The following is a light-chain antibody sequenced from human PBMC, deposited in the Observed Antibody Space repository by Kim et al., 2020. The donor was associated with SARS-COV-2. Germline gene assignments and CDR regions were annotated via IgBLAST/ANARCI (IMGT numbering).Light chain of an antibody. CDR3: QQSYST. Sequence: DIQMTQSPSSLSASVGDRVTITCRASQSISSYLNWYQQKPGKAPKLLIYAASSLQSGVTSRFSGSGSGTDFTLTISSLQPEDFATYYCQQSYSTFGGGTKVDIK. CDR1: QSISSY. J-gene: IGKJ4*01. CDR2: AAS. V-gene: IGKV1-39*01.